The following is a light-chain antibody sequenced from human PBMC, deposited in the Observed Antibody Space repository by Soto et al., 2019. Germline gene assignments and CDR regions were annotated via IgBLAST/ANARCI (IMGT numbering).Light chain of an antibody. CDR1: QSINSE. CDR3: QQGHNWPLT. V-gene: IGKV3-15*01. J-gene: IGKJ2*01. CDR2: GAS. Sequence: EIVMTQSPATLSLSPGERAALSCRASQSINSELAWYQQKPGQPPRLLIYGASTRATGVPARFTGSESGSEFTLTISGLQSEDFAVYYCQQGHNWPLTFCQGNRLEI.